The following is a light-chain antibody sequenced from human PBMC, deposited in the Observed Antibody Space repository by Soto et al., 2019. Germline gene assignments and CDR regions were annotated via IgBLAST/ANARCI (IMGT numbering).Light chain of an antibody. V-gene: IGLV1-40*01. J-gene: IGLJ2*01. Sequence: QPVLTQPPSVSGAPGQRLTISCAGTSSNIGAGFDVHWYQQLPGTAPKLLIYANDDRPSGVPDRFSGSTSGTSASLAITGLQAEDAADYYCQSYDNSLLAYVFGGGTKVTV. CDR1: SSNIGAGFD. CDR2: AND. CDR3: QSYDNSLLAYV.